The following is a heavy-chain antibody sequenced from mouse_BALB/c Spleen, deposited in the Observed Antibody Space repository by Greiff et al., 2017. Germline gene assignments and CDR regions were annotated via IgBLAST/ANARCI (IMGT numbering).Heavy chain of an antibody. CDR1: GYTFTSYV. CDR3: AREDLRGNCVGAY. Sequence: VQLQQSGPELVKPGASVKMSCKASGYTFTSYVMHWVKQKPGQGLEWIGYINPYNDGTKYNEKFKGKATLTSDKSSSTAYMELSSLASEDSAVYYCAREDLRGNCVGAYWGQGTLVTVSA. CDR2: INPYNDGT. D-gene: IGHD2-1*01. J-gene: IGHJ3*01. V-gene: IGHV1-14*01.